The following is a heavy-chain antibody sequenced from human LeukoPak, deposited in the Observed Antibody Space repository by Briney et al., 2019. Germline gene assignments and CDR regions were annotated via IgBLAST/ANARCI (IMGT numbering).Heavy chain of an antibody. CDR3: AREGGFYRPLDY. CDR2: IYHSGST. D-gene: IGHD3-3*01. CDR1: GGSISSGGYS. V-gene: IGHV4-30-2*01. J-gene: IGHJ4*02. Sequence: SQTLSLTCAVSGGSISSGGYSWSWIRQPPGKGLEWIGYIYHSGSTYYNPSLKSRVTISVDRSKNQFSLKLTSVTAADTAVYYCAREGGFYRPLDYSGQGTLVTVSS.